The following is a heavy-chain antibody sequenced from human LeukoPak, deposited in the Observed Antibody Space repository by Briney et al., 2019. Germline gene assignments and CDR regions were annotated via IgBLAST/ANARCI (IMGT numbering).Heavy chain of an antibody. Sequence: SETLSLTCTVSGGSISSSSHHAGWTRQPPGNGLEWLGSIYYSGATYYNSSLTRRVTISVDTSKNQFSLKLSSVTAADTAVYFCTRVRTGSQSDYWGQGTLVTVAS. CDR1: GGSISSSSHH. J-gene: IGHJ4*02. D-gene: IGHD3/OR15-3a*01. V-gene: IGHV4-39*01. CDR3: TRVRTGSQSDY. CDR2: IYYSGAT.